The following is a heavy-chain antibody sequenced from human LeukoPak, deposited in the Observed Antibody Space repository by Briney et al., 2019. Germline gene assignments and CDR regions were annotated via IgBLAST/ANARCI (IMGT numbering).Heavy chain of an antibody. D-gene: IGHD6-25*01. Sequence: ETLSLTCAVSGGSISSSNWWSWVRQPPGKGLEWVSAISGSGGSTYYADSVKGRFTISRDNSKNTLYLQMNSLRAEDTAVYYCAKDRSPYSSGAYDYWGQGTLVTVSS. CDR1: GGSISSSN. CDR3: AKDRSPYSSGAYDY. V-gene: IGHV3-23*01. J-gene: IGHJ4*02. CDR2: ISGSGGST.